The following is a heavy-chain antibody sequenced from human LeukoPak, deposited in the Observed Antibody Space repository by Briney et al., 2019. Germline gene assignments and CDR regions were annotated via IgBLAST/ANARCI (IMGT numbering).Heavy chain of an antibody. D-gene: IGHD5-12*01. J-gene: IGHJ4*02. V-gene: IGHV3-7*01. CDR2: IRQDEGEK. CDR3: ARDYGHSGYDYLPYY. Sequence: GGTLRLSCVGSGFNVTTNNMYWVRQAPGKGLEWVANIRQDEGEKYYADSVTGRFTISRDNAKNAVYLQMDGLRAEDTAVYYCARDYGHSGYDYLPYYWGQGTLVTVSS. CDR1: GFNVTTNN.